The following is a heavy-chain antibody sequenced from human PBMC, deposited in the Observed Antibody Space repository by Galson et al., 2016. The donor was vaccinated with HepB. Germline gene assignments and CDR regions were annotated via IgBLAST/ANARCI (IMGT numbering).Heavy chain of an antibody. V-gene: IGHV4-59*01. CDR3: AFSTRDDTFEN. Sequence: SETLSLTCDVSSASINDYYWSWVRLAPGRGLEWIGYIYYSGTINCNPSLESRVTLSIHTSKTQFSLNLKSVTDADTAVYYCAFSTRDDTFENWGQGTMVTVTS. CDR1: SASINDYY. CDR2: IYYSGTI. J-gene: IGHJ3*02.